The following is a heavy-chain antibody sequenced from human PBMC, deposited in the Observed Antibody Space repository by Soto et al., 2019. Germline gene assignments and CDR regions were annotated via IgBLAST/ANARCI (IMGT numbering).Heavy chain of an antibody. CDR1: GGSISSSSYY. Sequence: SETLSLTCTVSGGSISSSSYYWGWIRQPPGKGLEWIGSIYYSGSTYYNPSLKSRVTISVDTSKNQFSLKLSSVTAADTAVYYCARRRSRPGRTDYWGQGTVAPVSP. J-gene: IGHJ4*02. V-gene: IGHV4-39*01. CDR3: ARRRSRPGRTDY. D-gene: IGHD4-17*01. CDR2: IYYSGST.